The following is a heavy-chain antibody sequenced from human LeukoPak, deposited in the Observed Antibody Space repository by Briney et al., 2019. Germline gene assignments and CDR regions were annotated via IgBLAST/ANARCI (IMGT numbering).Heavy chain of an antibody. CDR2: IYYTGST. V-gene: IGHV4-59*01. Sequence: SETLSLTCTVSGAPISDYYWSWIRQPPGRGLEWIGYIYYTGSTNYNPSLRSRVTMSVDTSKNQFSLKLTSVTAADTAVYYCARNRWLDFWGQGTLVTVSS. D-gene: IGHD5-24*01. J-gene: IGHJ4*02. CDR3: ARNRWLDF. CDR1: GAPISDYY.